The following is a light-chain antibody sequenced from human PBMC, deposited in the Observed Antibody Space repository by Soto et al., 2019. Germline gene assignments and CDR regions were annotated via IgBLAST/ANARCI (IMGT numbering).Light chain of an antibody. V-gene: IGKV1-5*03. CDR3: QQYSGLYT. Sequence: DIQMTQSPSALSASVGDRVTITCRASQSISRWLAWYQQKPGKAPKLLIYKASSLQGGVPSRFSGSGSGTVFPLTISGLHADAGANYYCQQYSGLYTFGQGTKLE. CDR2: KAS. J-gene: IGKJ2*01. CDR1: QSISRW.